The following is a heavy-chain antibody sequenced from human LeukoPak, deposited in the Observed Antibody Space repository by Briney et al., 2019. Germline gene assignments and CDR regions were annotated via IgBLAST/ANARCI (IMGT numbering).Heavy chain of an antibody. CDR1: GGTFSSYA. D-gene: IGHD6-13*01. V-gene: IGHV1-69*06. J-gene: IGHJ4*02. CDR3: ARHHSSSWTPWDY. Sequence: SVKVSCKASGGTFSSYAISWVRQAPGQGLEWMGGIIPIFGTANYAQKFQGRVTITADKSTSTAYMELSSLRSDDTAVYYCARHHSSSWTPWDYWGQGTLVTVSS. CDR2: IIPIFGTA.